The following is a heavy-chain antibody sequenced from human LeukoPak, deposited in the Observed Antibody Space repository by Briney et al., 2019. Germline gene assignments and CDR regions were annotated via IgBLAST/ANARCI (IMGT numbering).Heavy chain of an antibody. CDR3: ARDDNYGIFVNVDY. D-gene: IGHD4-11*01. CDR1: GDFITAYY. J-gene: IGHJ4*02. CDR2: VYYTGST. V-gene: IGHV4-59*01. Sequence: SETLSLTCTVSGDFITAYYWSWIRQPPGKGLEWIGYVYYTGSTEYNPSLRSRVTISADTSQNQFSLKLSSVTAADTAVYYCARDDNYGIFVNVDYWGQGTLVTVSS.